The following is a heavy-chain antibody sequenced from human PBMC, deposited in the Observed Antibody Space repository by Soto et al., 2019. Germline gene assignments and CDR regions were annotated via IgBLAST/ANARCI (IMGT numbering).Heavy chain of an antibody. CDR3: AKVRTMVRGVIITPYFDY. J-gene: IGHJ4*02. Sequence: GGSLRLSCAASGFTFSSYAMSWVRQAPGKGLEWVSAISGSGGSTYYADSVKGRFTISRDNSKNTLYLQMNSLRAEDTAVYYCAKVRTMVRGVIITPYFDYWGQGTLVTVSS. CDR1: GFTFSSYA. D-gene: IGHD3-10*01. CDR2: ISGSGGST. V-gene: IGHV3-23*01.